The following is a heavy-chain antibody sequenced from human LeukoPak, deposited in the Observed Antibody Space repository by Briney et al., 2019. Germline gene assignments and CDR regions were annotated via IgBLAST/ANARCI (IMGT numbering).Heavy chain of an antibody. Sequence: GGSLRLSCAASGFTFSSYSMNWVRQAPGKGLEWVAAIGNSDETYYADSVRGRFTISRDNSKNTLYLHMSSLRAEDTAVYYCAKEPRGSSSRLIYFDYWGQGTLVTVSS. D-gene: IGHD6-13*01. CDR3: AKEPRGSSSRLIYFDY. CDR1: GFTFSSYS. CDR2: IGNSDET. J-gene: IGHJ4*02. V-gene: IGHV3-23*01.